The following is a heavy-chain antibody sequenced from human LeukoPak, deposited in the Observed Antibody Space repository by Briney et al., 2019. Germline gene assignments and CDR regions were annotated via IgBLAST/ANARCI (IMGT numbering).Heavy chain of an antibody. CDR2: IYPGASDT. CDR1: GYSFTSYW. J-gene: IGHJ5*02. V-gene: IGHV5-51*01. Sequence: GSLKISCKAFGYSFTSYWIGWVRQMPAKGLEWMGSIYPGASDTRYSPSFQGQVTISADASISTAYLQWSSLKASDTAMYYCARTAGTVSLWFDPWGQGTLVTVSS. CDR3: ARTAGTVSLWFDP. D-gene: IGHD1-1*01.